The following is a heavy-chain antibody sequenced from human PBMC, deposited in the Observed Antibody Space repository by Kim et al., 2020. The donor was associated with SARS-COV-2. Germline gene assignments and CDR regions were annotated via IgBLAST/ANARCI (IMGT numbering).Heavy chain of an antibody. Sequence: TTYYNPSLKGRVTISVDTSKNQFSLKLSSVTAADTAVYYCARDETGHFDYWGQGTLVTVSS. J-gene: IGHJ4*02. V-gene: IGHV4-31*02. D-gene: IGHD3-9*01. CDR2: TT. CDR3: ARDETGHFDY.